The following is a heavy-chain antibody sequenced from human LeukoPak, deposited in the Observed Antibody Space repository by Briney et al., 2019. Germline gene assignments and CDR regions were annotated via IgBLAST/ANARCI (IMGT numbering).Heavy chain of an antibody. V-gene: IGHV4-31*03. CDR3: ARTYNSGWLQFDY. CDR1: GGSISSGGYY. CDR2: IYYSGST. D-gene: IGHD6-19*01. J-gene: IGHJ4*02. Sequence: SETLSLTCTVSGGSISSGGYYWSWIRQHPGKGLEWIGSIYYSGSTNYNPSLQGRVTISLDTSRNQFSLKLSSVTAADTAVYYCARTYNSGWLQFDYWGQGTLVTVSS.